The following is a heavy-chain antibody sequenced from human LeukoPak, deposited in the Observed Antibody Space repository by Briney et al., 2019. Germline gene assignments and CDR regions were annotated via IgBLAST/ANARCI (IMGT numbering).Heavy chain of an antibody. V-gene: IGHV4-59*01. J-gene: IGHJ6*03. CDR2: IYYSGST. CDR1: GGSISSYY. Sequence: SETLSLTCTVSGGSISSYYWSWIRQPPGKGLEWIGYIYYSGSTNYNPSLKSRVTISVDTSKNQFSLKLSSVTAADTAVYYCAREEVVLAAIKGYYYYMDVWGKGTTVTVSS. D-gene: IGHD2-2*01. CDR3: AREEVVLAAIKGYYYYMDV.